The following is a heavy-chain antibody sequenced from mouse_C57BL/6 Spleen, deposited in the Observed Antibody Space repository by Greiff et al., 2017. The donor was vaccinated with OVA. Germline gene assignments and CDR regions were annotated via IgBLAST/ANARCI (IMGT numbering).Heavy chain of an antibody. CDR1: GYTFTSYW. D-gene: IGHD1-1*01. V-gene: IGHV1-52*01. J-gene: IGHJ2*01. CDR2: IDPSDSET. Sequence: QVQLQQPGAELVRPGSSVKLSCKASGYTFTSYWMHWVKQRPIQGLEWIGNIDPSDSETHYNQKFKDKATLTVDKSSSTAYMQLSSLTSEDSAVYYCAISYYYGSSYYFDYWGQGTTLTVSS. CDR3: AISYYYGSSYYFDY.